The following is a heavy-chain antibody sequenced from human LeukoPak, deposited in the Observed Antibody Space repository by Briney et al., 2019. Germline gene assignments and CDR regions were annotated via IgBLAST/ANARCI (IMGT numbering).Heavy chain of an antibody. V-gene: IGHV4-34*01. CDR2: INHSGST. CDR3: ARVEATPYYFDY. J-gene: IGHJ4*02. CDR1: GGTFSGYY. Sequence: SGTLSLTCAVSGGTFSGYYLSWIRQPPGKGLEWTGEINHSGSTNYNPSLKSRVTISVDTSKNQFSLKLSSVTAADTAVYYCARVEATPYYFDYWGQGTLVTVSS. D-gene: IGHD2-15*01.